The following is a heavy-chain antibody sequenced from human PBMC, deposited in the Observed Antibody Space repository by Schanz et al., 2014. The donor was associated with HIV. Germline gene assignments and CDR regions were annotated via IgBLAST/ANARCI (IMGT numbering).Heavy chain of an antibody. Sequence: QVQLVQSGAEVKKPGSSVKVSCKASGGTFMTYAISWGRQAPGKGLAGMGWISASNGNTNYAQKLQGRVTMTTDTSSSTAYMELRSLNSDDTAVYYCAREGDGASITGTSDYWGQGTLVTVSS. D-gene: IGHD1-20*01. J-gene: IGHJ4*02. CDR2: ISASNGNT. CDR1: GGTFMTYA. V-gene: IGHV1-18*01. CDR3: AREGDGASITGTSDY.